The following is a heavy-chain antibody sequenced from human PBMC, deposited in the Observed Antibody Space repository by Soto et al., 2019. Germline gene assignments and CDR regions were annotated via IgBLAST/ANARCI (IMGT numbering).Heavy chain of an antibody. J-gene: IGHJ4*02. V-gene: IGHV3-30-3*01. Sequence: VGSLRLSCAASGFNFSISPMHWVRQAPGKGPEWVALISYDGTNKFYADSVKGRFTISRDNSKSTLYLQVDSLRPEDAAVYYCARDPKTSGGQHWAFNYFDSWGQGTLVTVSS. CDR1: GFNFSISP. CDR2: ISYDGTNK. D-gene: IGHD7-27*01. CDR3: ARDPKTSGGQHWAFNYFDS.